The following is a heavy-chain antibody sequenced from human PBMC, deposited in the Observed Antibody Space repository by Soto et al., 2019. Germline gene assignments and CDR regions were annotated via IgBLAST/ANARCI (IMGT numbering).Heavy chain of an antibody. D-gene: IGHD3-22*01. Sequence: SETLSLTCTVSGGSISSGDYYWSRIRQPPGKGLEWIGYTYYSGSTYYNPSLKSRVTISVDTSKNQFSLKLSSVTAADTAVYYCARDYYDSSGYYAFSLDWGQGTLVTVSS. J-gene: IGHJ4*02. CDR2: TYYSGST. CDR3: ARDYYDSSGYYAFSLD. V-gene: IGHV4-30-4*01. CDR1: GGSISSGDYY.